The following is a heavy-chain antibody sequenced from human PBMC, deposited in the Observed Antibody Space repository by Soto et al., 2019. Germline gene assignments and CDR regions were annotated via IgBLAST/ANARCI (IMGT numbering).Heavy chain of an antibody. CDR1: GYTFTKFH. CDR3: ARDCSGGSCSEVVYYHGMDV. J-gene: IGHJ6*02. CDR2: IDPSGGVT. V-gene: IGHV1-46*01. D-gene: IGHD2-15*01. Sequence: ASVKVSCKASGYTFTKFHIHWVRQAPGQGLEWMGMIDPSGGVTRDAQRFQGRITMTSDTSTSTVYMELRSLTSDDTAVYYCARDCSGGSCSEVVYYHGMDVWGQGTTVTVSS.